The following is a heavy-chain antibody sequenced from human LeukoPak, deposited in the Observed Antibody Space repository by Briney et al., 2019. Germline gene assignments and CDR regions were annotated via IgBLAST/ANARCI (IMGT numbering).Heavy chain of an antibody. CDR1: GGSVSSTNLY. CDR3: AGPNSNARFAY. Sequence: PSETLSLTCTVSGGSVSSTNLYWGWIRQPPGKGLEWIGSIYYSGDTSYNPSLKNRATMSVDTSKNQFSLRLSSLTAADTAVYYCAGPNSNARFAYWGQGALVTVSS. D-gene: IGHD2-21*01. J-gene: IGHJ4*02. CDR2: IYYSGDT. V-gene: IGHV4-39*01.